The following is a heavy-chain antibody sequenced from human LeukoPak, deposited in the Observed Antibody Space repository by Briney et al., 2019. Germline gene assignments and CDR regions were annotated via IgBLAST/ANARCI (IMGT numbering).Heavy chain of an antibody. CDR2: IYYSGST. CDR1: GGSMSSYY. CDR3: ARSGTTMVRGVMSFDY. V-gene: IGHV4-39*01. D-gene: IGHD3-10*01. Sequence: PSETLSLTCTVSGGSMSSYYWGWIRQPPGKGLEWIGSIYYSGSTYYNPSLKSRVTISVDTSKNQFSLKLSSVTAADTAVYYCARSGTTMVRGVMSFDYWGQGTLVTVSS. J-gene: IGHJ4*02.